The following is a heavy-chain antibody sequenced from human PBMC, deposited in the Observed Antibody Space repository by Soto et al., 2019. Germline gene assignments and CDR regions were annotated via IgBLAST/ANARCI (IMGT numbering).Heavy chain of an antibody. CDR1: GFTFSDHY. CDR3: ATSASSPNNRWSGFDF. D-gene: IGHD2-15*01. CDR2: IRNRIYSFTT. Sequence: EVQLVESGGGLVQPGGSLRVSCAASGFTFSDHYMEWVRQAPGKGLEWVGRIRNRIYSFTTEYAASVKDRFTISRDNSRNSLSLQMNSLKTEDTAVYYCATSASSPNNRWSGFDFWCQGTLVCFSS. J-gene: IGHJ4*02. V-gene: IGHV3-72*01.